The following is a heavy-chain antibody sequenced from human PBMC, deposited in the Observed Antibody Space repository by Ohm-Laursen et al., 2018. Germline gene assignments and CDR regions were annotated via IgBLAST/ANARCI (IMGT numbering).Heavy chain of an antibody. J-gene: IGHJ4*02. D-gene: IGHD3-9*01. CDR2: LYYSGTT. Sequence: SETLSLTCTVSGGSIRSSPYYWGWIRQPPGKGLEWVGYLYYSGTTYYNPSLKSRVTMSVDTSKNQFSVKLTSVTAVDTAVYYCATSPHDIMSSKDYWGQGTLVTVSS. V-gene: IGHV4-39*07. CDR1: GGSIRSSPYY. CDR3: ATSPHDIMSSKDY.